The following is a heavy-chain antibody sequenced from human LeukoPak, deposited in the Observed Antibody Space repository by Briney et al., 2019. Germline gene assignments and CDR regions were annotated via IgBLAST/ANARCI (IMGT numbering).Heavy chain of an antibody. CDR2: IKQYGSEK. J-gene: IGHJ4*02. CDR3: ARDTPLLTGGFDY. Sequence: GGSLRLSCAASGFTFSSYWMSWVRQAPGKGLEWVANIKQYGSEKYYVDSVKGRFTISRDNAKNSLYLQMNSLRAEDTAVYYCARDTPLLTGGFDYWGQGTLVTVSS. V-gene: IGHV3-7*01. CDR1: GFTFSSYW. D-gene: IGHD1-14*01.